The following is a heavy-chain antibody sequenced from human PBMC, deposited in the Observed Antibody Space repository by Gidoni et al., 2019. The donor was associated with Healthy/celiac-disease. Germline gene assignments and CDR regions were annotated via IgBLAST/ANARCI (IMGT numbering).Heavy chain of an antibody. CDR2: INHSGST. CDR1: GGSFSGYY. CDR3: ARRIGEVGI. Sequence: QVQLQQWGAGLLKPSETLSLTCADYGGSFSGYYWSWIRQPPGKGLEWIGEINHSGSTNYNPSLKSRVTISVDTSKNQFSLKLSSVTAADTAVYYCARRIGEVGIWGQGTMVTVSS. J-gene: IGHJ3*02. V-gene: IGHV4-34*01. D-gene: IGHD3-10*01.